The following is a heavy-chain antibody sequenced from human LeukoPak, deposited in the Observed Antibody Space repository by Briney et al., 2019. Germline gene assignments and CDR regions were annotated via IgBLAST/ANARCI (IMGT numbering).Heavy chain of an antibody. V-gene: IGHV3-30*04. J-gene: IGHJ5*02. CDR3: ASSTTVAGTFWFDP. Sequence: GGSLRLSCTPSGVTFSNYALDWVRQAPGKGLEWVAAISYDGTKTYYTDSVKGRFTISRDDPDNTLSLQMDSLRGEDTALHYCASSTTVAGTFWFDPWGQGTLVIVSS. D-gene: IGHD6-19*01. CDR1: GVTFSNYA. CDR2: ISYDGTKT.